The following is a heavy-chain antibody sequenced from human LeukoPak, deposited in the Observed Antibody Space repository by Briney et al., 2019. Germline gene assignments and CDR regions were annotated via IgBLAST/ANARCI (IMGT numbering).Heavy chain of an antibody. J-gene: IGHJ5*02. CDR3: ARVALFGSGSYYWFDP. D-gene: IGHD3-10*01. Sequence: SETLSLTCTVSGGSISGHYWSWIRQPAGKGLGWIGRIYMTGSTNYNPSLKSRVTMSVDMSKNQFSLKLSSVTAADTAVYFCARVALFGSGSYYWFDPWGQGTLVTVSS. CDR1: GGSISGHY. V-gene: IGHV4-4*07. CDR2: IYMTGST.